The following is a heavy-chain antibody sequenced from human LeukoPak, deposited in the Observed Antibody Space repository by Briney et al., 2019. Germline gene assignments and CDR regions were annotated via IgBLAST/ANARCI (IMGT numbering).Heavy chain of an antibody. V-gene: IGHV4-61*02. Sequence: PSQTLSLTCTVSGGSISSGSYYWSWIRQPAGKGLEWIGRIYTSGSTNYNPSLKSRVTMSVDTSKNQFSLKLSSVTAADTAVYYCARESGIFGVAPTLGAFDIWGQGTMVTVSS. D-gene: IGHD3-3*01. CDR3: ARESGIFGVAPTLGAFDI. J-gene: IGHJ3*02. CDR1: GGSISSGSYY. CDR2: IYTSGST.